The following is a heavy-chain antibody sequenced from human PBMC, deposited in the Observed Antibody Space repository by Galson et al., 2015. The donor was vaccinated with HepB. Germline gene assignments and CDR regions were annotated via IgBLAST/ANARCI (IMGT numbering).Heavy chain of an antibody. CDR3: AREVPGSRLRFLEWLSAGWFDP. Sequence: SVKVSCKASGYTFTSYDINWVRQATGQGLEWMGWMNPNSGNTGYAQKFQGRVTMTRNTSISTAYMELSSLRSEDTAVYYCAREVPGSRLRFLEWLSAGWFDPWGQGTLVTVSS. CDR2: MNPNSGNT. J-gene: IGHJ5*02. V-gene: IGHV1-8*01. D-gene: IGHD3-3*01. CDR1: GYTFTSYD.